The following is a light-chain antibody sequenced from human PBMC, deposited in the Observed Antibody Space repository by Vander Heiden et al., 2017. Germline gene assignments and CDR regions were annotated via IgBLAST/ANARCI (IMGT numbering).Light chain of an antibody. CDR3: YSTDSSGDHRV. J-gene: IGLJ3*02. CDR1: GLAKKY. Sequence: SYELTQPPSVSVSPGQSARITCSGGGLAKKYAYWFQQKAGQAPVLVIYEDSKRPSGIPERFSGSSSGTMATLTISGAQVEDEADYYCYSTDSSGDHRVFGGGTKLTVL. CDR2: EDS. V-gene: IGLV3-10*01.